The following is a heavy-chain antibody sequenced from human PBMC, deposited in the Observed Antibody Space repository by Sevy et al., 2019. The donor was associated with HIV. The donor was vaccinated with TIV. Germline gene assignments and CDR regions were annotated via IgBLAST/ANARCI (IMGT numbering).Heavy chain of an antibody. V-gene: IGHV3-15*01. CDR1: GFSFFNAW. J-gene: IGHJ4*02. D-gene: IGHD3-22*01. CDR3: ATERWGFFDITTRYLLPYFDS. CDR2: IKSETDGGTR. Sequence: GGSLRLSCSASGFSFFNAWMTWVRQAPGKGLEWVGRIKSETDGGTREYAAPVRGRFTISRDDSKDTLYLQMNSLKTEDTAVYYCATERWGFFDITTRYLLPYFDSWGQGTLVTVSS.